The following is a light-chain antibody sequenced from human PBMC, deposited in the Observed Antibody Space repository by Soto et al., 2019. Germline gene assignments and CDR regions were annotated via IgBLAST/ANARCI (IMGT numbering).Light chain of an antibody. J-gene: IGKJ3*01. V-gene: IGKV3-15*01. CDR2: GAS. Sequence: EIVMTQFPATLSVSPGERATLSCRASQSVNTNLAWYQQKPGQAPRRLIYGASTRATGIPARFSGSGSGTEFTLTISGLQSEDFAVYYCQQYNSWPPLFTFGPGTKVDLK. CDR1: QSVNTN. CDR3: QQYNSWPPLFT.